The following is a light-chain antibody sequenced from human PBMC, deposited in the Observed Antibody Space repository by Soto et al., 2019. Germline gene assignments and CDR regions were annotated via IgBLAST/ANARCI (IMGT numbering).Light chain of an antibody. J-gene: IGKJ1*01. CDR1: QSVSNNY. V-gene: IGKV3-20*01. CDR2: GAS. Sequence: EIVLTQSPITLSLSPGERATLXXRASQSVSNNYLAWYQQKPGQAPRVXIYGASSRATGIPDRFSGSGSGTDFTLTISRLEPEDFAVYYCQQYGSSPGTFGQGTKVDIK. CDR3: QQYGSSPGT.